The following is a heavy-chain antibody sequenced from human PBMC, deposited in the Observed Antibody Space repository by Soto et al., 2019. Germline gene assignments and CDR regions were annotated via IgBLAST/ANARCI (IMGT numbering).Heavy chain of an antibody. V-gene: IGHV3-23*01. CDR1: GFTFTSYA. J-gene: IGHJ4*02. Sequence: GALRLSCAASGFTFTSYAMGWVRQAPGKGLEFVSGISGGGNTYFADSVKGRFTISRDNSKNTLYLQMNSLRDEDTAVYFCAKNLLAAAGPFDYWGQGTLVTVSS. CDR2: ISGGGNT. D-gene: IGHD6-13*01. CDR3: AKNLLAAAGPFDY.